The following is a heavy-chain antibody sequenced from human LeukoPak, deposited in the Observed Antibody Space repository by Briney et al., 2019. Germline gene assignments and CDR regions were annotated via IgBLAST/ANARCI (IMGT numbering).Heavy chain of an antibody. Sequence: AASVKVSCKASGYTFTGYYMHWVRQAPGQGLEWMGWINPNSGGTNYAQKFQGRVTMTRDTSISTAYMELSRLRSDDTAVYYCARDTRIRGVILNLFDYWGQGTLVTVSS. CDR3: ARDTRIRGVILNLFDY. J-gene: IGHJ4*02. CDR2: INPNSGGT. D-gene: IGHD3-10*01. V-gene: IGHV1-2*02. CDR1: GYTFTGYY.